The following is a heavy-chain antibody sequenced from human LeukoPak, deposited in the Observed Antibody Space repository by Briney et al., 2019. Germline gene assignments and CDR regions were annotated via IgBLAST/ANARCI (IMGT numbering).Heavy chain of an antibody. Sequence: PGGSLRLSCAASGFTFSNAWMSWVRQAPGKGLEWVGRIKSKTDGGTTDYAAPVKGRFTISRDDSKNTLYLQMNSLKTEDTAVYYCTTVPLRFGVGHPDCWGQGTLVTVSS. V-gene: IGHV3-15*01. CDR3: TTVPLRFGVGHPDC. CDR2: IKSKTDGGTT. J-gene: IGHJ4*02. D-gene: IGHD3-3*01. CDR1: GFTFSNAW.